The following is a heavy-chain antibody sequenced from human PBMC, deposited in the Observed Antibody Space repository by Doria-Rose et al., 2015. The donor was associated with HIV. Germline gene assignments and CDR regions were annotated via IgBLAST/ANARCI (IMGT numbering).Heavy chain of an antibody. Sequence: TLTLTCTVSGVSLSSPGMGVSWIRQPPGKALEWLANIFSDDERSYKTSLKSRLTISRGTSKSQVVLTMTDMDPVDTATYYCARIKSSRWYHKYYFDFWGQGILVIVSA. J-gene: IGHJ4*02. V-gene: IGHV2-26*01. CDR2: IFSDDER. D-gene: IGHD6-13*01. CDR1: GVSLSSPGMG. CDR3: ARIKSSRWYHKYYFDF.